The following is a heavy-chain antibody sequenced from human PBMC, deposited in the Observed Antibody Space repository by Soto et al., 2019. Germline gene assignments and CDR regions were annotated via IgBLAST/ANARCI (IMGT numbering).Heavy chain of an antibody. CDR1: GGTFSSYA. D-gene: IGHD3-9*01. Sequence: QVPLVQSGAEVKKPGSSVKVSCKASGGTFSSYAISWVRQAPGQGLEWMGGIIPIFGTANYAQKFQGRVTITADKSTSTAYMELSSLRSEDTAVYYCARRRTNYDILTGYYEDYYYGMDVWGQGTTVTVSS. V-gene: IGHV1-69*06. CDR3: ARRRTNYDILTGYYEDYYYGMDV. CDR2: IIPIFGTA. J-gene: IGHJ6*02.